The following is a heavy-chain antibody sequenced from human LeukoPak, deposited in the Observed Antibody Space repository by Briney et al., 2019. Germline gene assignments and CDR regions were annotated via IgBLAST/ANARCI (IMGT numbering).Heavy chain of an antibody. CDR2: IYNSGST. J-gene: IGHJ5*02. Sequence: SETLSLTCNVSGDSISRSRHFWAWIRQSPGRGLEWIGYIYNSGSTYYNPSLKSRVTISVDTSKNQFSLRLSSVTAADSAVYYCARWGTYASTSNWFDPWGQGTRVTVSS. D-gene: IGHD2-2*01. CDR1: GDSISRSRHF. V-gene: IGHV4-39*07. CDR3: ARWGTYASTSNWFDP.